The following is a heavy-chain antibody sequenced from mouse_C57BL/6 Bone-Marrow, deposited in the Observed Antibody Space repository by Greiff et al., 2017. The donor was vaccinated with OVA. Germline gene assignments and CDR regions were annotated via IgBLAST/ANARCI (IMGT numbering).Heavy chain of an antibody. J-gene: IGHJ2*01. Sequence: VQLQQSGPVLVKPGASVKMSCKASGYTFTDDYMNWVKQSHGKSLEWIGVINPYNGGTSYNQKFKGKATLTVDKSSSTAYMELNSLTSEDSAVYYCARYYYGDFDYWGQGTTLTVSS. V-gene: IGHV1-19*01. D-gene: IGHD1-1*01. CDR2: INPYNGGT. CDR3: ARYYYGDFDY. CDR1: GYTFTDDY.